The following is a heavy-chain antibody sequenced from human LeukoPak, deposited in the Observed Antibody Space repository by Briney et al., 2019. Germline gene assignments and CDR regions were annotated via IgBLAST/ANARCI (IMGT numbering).Heavy chain of an antibody. CDR3: ARGAARYNGKGNWFDP. D-gene: IGHD1-14*01. J-gene: IGHJ5*02. V-gene: IGHV3-30-3*01. Sequence: GGSLRLSCAASGFTFSSYAMHWVRQAPGKGLEWVAVISYDGSNKYYADSVKGRFTISRDNSKNTLYLQMNSLRAEDTAVYYCARGAARYNGKGNWFDPWGQGTLVTVSS. CDR2: ISYDGSNK. CDR1: GFTFSSYA.